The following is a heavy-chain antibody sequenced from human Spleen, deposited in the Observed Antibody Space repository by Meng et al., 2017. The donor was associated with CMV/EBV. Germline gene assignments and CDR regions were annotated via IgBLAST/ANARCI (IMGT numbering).Heavy chain of an antibody. CDR3: ARTGYFDY. CDR1: GFTFSTYS. Sequence: SLKISCAASGFTFSTYSMNWVRQAPGKGLEWVSYISSTSSSIHYADSVKGRFTISRDNAKNSLYLQLNSLRAEDAAVYYCARTGYFDYWGQGPLVTVSS. J-gene: IGHJ4*02. CDR2: ISSTSSSI. D-gene: IGHD1-14*01. V-gene: IGHV3-48*04.